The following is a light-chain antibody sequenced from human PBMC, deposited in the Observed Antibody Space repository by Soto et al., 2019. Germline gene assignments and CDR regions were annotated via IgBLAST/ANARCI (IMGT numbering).Light chain of an antibody. J-gene: IGLJ2*01. CDR2: DVN. V-gene: IGLV2-14*03. CDR3: SSYSGSSTLVV. CDR1: SSDVGGYNY. Sequence: QSALTQPASVSGSPGQSITISCTGTSSDVGGYNYVSWYQQHPGKAPKLMIYDVNHRPSGVSNRFSGSKSGNTASLTISGLQDEDEADYYCSSYSGSSTLVVFGGGTKLTVL.